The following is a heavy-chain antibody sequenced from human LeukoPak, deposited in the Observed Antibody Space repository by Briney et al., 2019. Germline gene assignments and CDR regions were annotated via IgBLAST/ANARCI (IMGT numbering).Heavy chain of an antibody. CDR2: ISSSSSYI. Sequence: PGGSLRLSCAASGSTFSSNRMNWVSQAQGKGLECVSSISSSSSYILYADSVKGRFNISRDNAKDSLYLQMNSLRAEDTAVYYCARADFLSGRDFDYWVQGTLVTVSS. CDR1: GSTFSSNR. V-gene: IGHV3-21*01. D-gene: IGHD3-3*01. J-gene: IGHJ4*02. CDR3: ARADFLSGRDFDY.